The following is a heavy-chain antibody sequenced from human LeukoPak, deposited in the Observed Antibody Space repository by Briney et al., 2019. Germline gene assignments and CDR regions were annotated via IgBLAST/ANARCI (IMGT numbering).Heavy chain of an antibody. V-gene: IGHV3-30*02. Sequence: PGGSLRLSCAASGFTFSGYGMHWVRQAPGKGLEWVAFIRYDGSDKHYADSVKGRFTISRDKSKNTLYLQMNSLRAEDTAVYYCAKGSLLIPFYFDYWGQGTLVTVSS. CDR2: IRYDGSDK. CDR3: AKGSLLIPFYFDY. J-gene: IGHJ4*02. CDR1: GFTFSGYG. D-gene: IGHD2-21*01.